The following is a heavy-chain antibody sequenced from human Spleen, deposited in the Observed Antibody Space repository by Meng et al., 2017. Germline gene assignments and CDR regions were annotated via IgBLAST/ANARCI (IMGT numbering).Heavy chain of an antibody. CDR2: TNDGEDT. CDR3: ARGGSGWYSRSYFDY. Sequence: VQLQQWGAGLLKPSETLSLTFGFSGGSFSGYYWSWIRQPPGKGLEWIGETNDGEDTDYNPSLKSRVTISVDTSKNLFSLSLTSVTAADTAVYYCARGGSGWYSRSYFDYWGQGALVTVSS. J-gene: IGHJ4*02. V-gene: IGHV4-34*01. CDR1: GGSFSGYY. D-gene: IGHD6-19*01.